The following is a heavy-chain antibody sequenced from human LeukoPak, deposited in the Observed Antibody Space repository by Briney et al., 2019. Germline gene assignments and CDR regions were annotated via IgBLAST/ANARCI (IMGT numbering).Heavy chain of an antibody. J-gene: IGHJ6*03. V-gene: IGHV3-30*04. CDR2: ILYDESNE. CDR1: GLTFSSYA. Sequence: GGSLRLSCAASGLTFSSYAMHWVRQAPGKGLERVAVILYDESNEYYADSVKGRFTISRDNAKNSLYLQMNSLRAEDTAVYYCARWGRDIVVVPAASSAYYYYYYMDVWGKGTTVTISS. CDR3: ARWGRDIVVVPAASSAYYYYYYMDV. D-gene: IGHD2-2*01.